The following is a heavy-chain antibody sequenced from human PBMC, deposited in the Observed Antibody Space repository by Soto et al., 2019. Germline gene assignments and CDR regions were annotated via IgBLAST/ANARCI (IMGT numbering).Heavy chain of an antibody. Sequence: QVQLVESGGGVVQPGRSLRLSCAASGFTFSSYGMHWVRQAPGKGLEWVAVIWYDGSNKYYADSVKGRFTISRDNSKNTLYLQMNSLRAEDTAVYYCARDPNSGLRFLGGDYYGMDVWGQGTTVTVSS. J-gene: IGHJ6*02. CDR1: GFTFSSYG. V-gene: IGHV3-33*01. CDR3: ARDPNSGLRFLGGDYYGMDV. D-gene: IGHD3-3*01. CDR2: IWYDGSNK.